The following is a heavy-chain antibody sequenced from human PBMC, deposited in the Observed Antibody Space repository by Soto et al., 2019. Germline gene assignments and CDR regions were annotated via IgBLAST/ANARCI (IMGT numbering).Heavy chain of an antibody. V-gene: IGHV1-8*01. CDR1: GYTFTSYD. Sequence: QVQLVQSGAEGKKPGASVKVSCKASGYTFTSYDINWVRQATGQGLEWMGWMNPNSGNTGYAQKFQGRVTLTRNTSISTAYMELSSLRSEDTAVYFCARERSAAGTGWFDPWGQGPLVTVSS. CDR2: MNPNSGNT. CDR3: ARERSAAGTGWFDP. D-gene: IGHD6-13*01. J-gene: IGHJ5*02.